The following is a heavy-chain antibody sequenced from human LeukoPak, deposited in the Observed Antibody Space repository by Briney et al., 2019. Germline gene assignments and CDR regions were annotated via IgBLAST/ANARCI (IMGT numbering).Heavy chain of an antibody. D-gene: IGHD1-26*01. J-gene: IGHJ4*02. V-gene: IGHV3-15*01. CDR2: IKSKTDGGTT. CDR1: GFTFSDAW. Sequence: NPGGSLRLSCAASGFTFSDAWMSWARQAPGKGLEWVGRIKSKTDGGTTDYAAPVKGRFTISRDDSKNTLYLQMNSLKTEDTAVYYCTTRGGSFSIFDYWGQGTLVIVSS. CDR3: TTRGGSFSIFDY.